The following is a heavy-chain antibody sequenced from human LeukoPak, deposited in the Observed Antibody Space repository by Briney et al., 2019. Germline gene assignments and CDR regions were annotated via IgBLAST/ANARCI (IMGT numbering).Heavy chain of an antibody. Sequence: GRSLRLSCAASGFTFDDYAMHWVRQAPGKGLGWVSGISWNSGSIGYADSVKGRFTISRDNAKNSLYLQMNSLRAEDTALYYCAKDQGTDAFDIWGQGTMVTVSS. CDR2: ISWNSGSI. J-gene: IGHJ3*02. CDR1: GFTFDDYA. V-gene: IGHV3-9*01. CDR3: AKDQGTDAFDI.